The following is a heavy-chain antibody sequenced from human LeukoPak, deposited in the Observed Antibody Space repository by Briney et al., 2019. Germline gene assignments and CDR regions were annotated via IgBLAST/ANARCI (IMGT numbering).Heavy chain of an antibody. Sequence: GGSLRLSCAASGFTFSSYSMNWVRQAPGKGLEWVSSISSSSSYIYYADSVKGRFTISRDNAKNSLYLQMNSLRAEDTAVYYCARVAGGYSGYDWVGYYMDVWGKGTTVTISS. J-gene: IGHJ6*03. D-gene: IGHD5-12*01. CDR2: ISSSSSYI. CDR3: ARVAGGYSGYDWVGYYMDV. V-gene: IGHV3-21*01. CDR1: GFTFSSYS.